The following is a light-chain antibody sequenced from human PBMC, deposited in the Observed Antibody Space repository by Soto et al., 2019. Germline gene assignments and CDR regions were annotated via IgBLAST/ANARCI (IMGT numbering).Light chain of an antibody. Sequence: QSVLTQPASVSGSPGQSITISCTGTSSDVGGYKYVSWYQQHPGKAPKLMIYDVSKRPSGVPDRFSGSKSGNTASLTISGLQAEDEADYYCCSYAGSYPAVFGTGTKLTVL. CDR2: DVS. J-gene: IGLJ1*01. CDR3: CSYAGSYPAV. CDR1: SSDVGGYKY. V-gene: IGLV2-11*01.